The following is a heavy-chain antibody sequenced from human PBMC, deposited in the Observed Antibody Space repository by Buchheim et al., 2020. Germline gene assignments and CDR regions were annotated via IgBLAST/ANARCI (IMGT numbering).Heavy chain of an antibody. J-gene: IGHJ6*02. CDR3: ARSLFSADQLLSDYYYGMDV. Sequence: QVQLVQSGAEVKKPGSSVKVSCKASGGTFSSYAISWVRQTPGQGLEWMGGIIPIFGTANYAQKFQGRVTITADKSTSTAYMELSSLRSEDTAVYYCARSLFSADQLLSDYYYGMDVWGQGTT. CDR2: IIPIFGTA. CDR1: GGTFSSYA. D-gene: IGHD2-2*01. V-gene: IGHV1-69*06.